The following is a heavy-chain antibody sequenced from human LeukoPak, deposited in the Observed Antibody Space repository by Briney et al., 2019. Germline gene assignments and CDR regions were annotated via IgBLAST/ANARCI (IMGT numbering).Heavy chain of an antibody. D-gene: IGHD3-3*01. J-gene: IGHJ4*02. CDR2: ISGSGGST. CDR1: GPTFSRDW. V-gene: IGHV3-23*01. Sequence: GGSLRLSCAASGPTFSRDWMTWVRQAPGKGLEWVSAISGSGGSTYYADSVKGRFTISRDNSKNTLYLQMNSLRAEDTAVYYCASYYDFWSGYSNWGQGTLVTVSS. CDR3: ASYYDFWSGYSN.